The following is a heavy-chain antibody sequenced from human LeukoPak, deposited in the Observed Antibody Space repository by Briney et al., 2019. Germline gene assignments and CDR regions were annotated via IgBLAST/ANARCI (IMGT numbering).Heavy chain of an antibody. CDR1: GFTLSSHA. CDR3: TTSPTIFGTYGMDV. Sequence: GGSLRLSCAASGFTLSSHAMHWVRHAPGKGLVWVSRINSDGSSTSYADSVKGRFTISRDNAKNTLYLQMNSLRAEDTAVYYCTTSPTIFGTYGMDVWGQGTTVTVSS. CDR2: INSDGSST. D-gene: IGHD3-3*01. J-gene: IGHJ6*02. V-gene: IGHV3-74*01.